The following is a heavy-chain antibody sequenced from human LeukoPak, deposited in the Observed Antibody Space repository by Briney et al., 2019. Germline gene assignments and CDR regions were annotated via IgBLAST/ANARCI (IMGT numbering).Heavy chain of an antibody. CDR3: AKDRPTFYYYDSSGYPYSAFDY. CDR2: ISGSGGST. CDR1: GFTFSSYA. D-gene: IGHD3-22*01. J-gene: IGHJ4*02. V-gene: IGHV3-23*01. Sequence: PGGSLRLSCAASGFTFSSYAMSWVRQAPGKGLEWVSAISGSGGSTCYADSVKGRFTISRDNSKNTLYLQMNSLRAEDTAVYYCAKDRPTFYYYDSSGYPYSAFDYWGQGTLVTVSS.